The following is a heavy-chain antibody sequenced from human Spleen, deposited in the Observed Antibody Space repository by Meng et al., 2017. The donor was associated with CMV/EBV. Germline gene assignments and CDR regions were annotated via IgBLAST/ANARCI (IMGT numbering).Heavy chain of an antibody. CDR2: IYTSGST. CDR1: GGSFSSFY. Sequence: QGPLQQLGPGLLKPSETLSLTCAFYGGSFSSFYWHWIRQPPGKGLEWIGRIYTSGSTNYNPSLKSRVTMSVDTSKNQFSLKLSSVTAADTAVYYCARAAAAAGGLNFDYWGQGTLVTVSS. D-gene: IGHD6-13*01. J-gene: IGHJ4*02. V-gene: IGHV4-59*10. CDR3: ARAAAAAGGLNFDY.